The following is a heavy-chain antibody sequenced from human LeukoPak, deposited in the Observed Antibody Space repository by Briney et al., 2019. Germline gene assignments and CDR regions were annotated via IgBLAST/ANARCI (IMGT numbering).Heavy chain of an antibody. Sequence: SETLSLTCTVSGGSISSYYWSWIRQPPGKGLEWIGSIYYSGSTNYNPSLKSRVTISVDTSKNQFSLKLSSVTAADTAVYYCARQEWPVNFDYWGQGSLVTVSS. V-gene: IGHV4-59*08. CDR3: ARQEWPVNFDY. J-gene: IGHJ4*02. CDR2: IYYSGST. CDR1: GGSISSYY. D-gene: IGHD3-3*01.